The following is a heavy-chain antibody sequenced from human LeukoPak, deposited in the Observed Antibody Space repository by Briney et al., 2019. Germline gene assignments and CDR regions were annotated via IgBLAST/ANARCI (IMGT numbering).Heavy chain of an antibody. CDR3: ARDRVEYSSSAGDY. D-gene: IGHD6-6*01. CDR1: GYTFTGYY. V-gene: IGHV1-2*02. CDR2: INPDSGDT. Sequence: ASVKVSCKASGYTFTGYYMHWVRQAPGQGLEWMGWINPDSGDTNYAQKFQGRVTITADKSTSTAHMELSSLRSEDTAVYYCARDRVEYSSSAGDYWGQGTLVTVSS. J-gene: IGHJ4*02.